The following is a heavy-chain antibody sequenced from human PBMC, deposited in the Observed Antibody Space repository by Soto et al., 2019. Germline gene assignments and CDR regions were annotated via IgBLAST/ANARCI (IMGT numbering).Heavy chain of an antibody. CDR1: GGSISSGGYY. J-gene: IGHJ4*02. V-gene: IGHV4-31*03. D-gene: IGHD5-12*01. CDR2: IYYSGST. Sequence: SETLSLTCTVSGGSISSGGYYWSWIRQHPGKGLEWIGYIYYSGSTYYNPSLKSRVTISVDTSKNQFSLKLSSVTAADTAVYYCARSRDGYNWAYYFDYWGQGTLVTVS. CDR3: ARSRDGYNWAYYFDY.